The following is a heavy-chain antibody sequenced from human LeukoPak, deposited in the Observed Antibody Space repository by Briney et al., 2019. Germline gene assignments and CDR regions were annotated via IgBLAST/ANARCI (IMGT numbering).Heavy chain of an antibody. D-gene: IGHD2-15*01. J-gene: IGHJ4*02. CDR1: GFTFSSYS. CDR3: ARSVEGSLDY. V-gene: IGHV3-48*01. Sequence: PGGSLRLSCAASGFTFSSYSMNWVRQAPGKGLEWISYINAHRNIYYADSVEGRFTISRDNAKNSAYLQLNSLRVEDTAMYYCARSVEGSLDYWGQGTLVTVSS. CDR2: INAHRNI.